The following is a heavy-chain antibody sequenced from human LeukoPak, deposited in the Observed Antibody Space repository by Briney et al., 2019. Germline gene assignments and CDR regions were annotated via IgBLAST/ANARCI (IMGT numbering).Heavy chain of an antibody. Sequence: GGSLRLSCAASGFTFSIYWMSWVRQVPGKGLEWVANIKQDGSEKYYVDSVKGRFTISRGNAKNSLYLQMNSLRAEDTAVYYCARDTAMVHRMDVWGKGTTVTVSS. V-gene: IGHV3-7*01. CDR2: IKQDGSEK. J-gene: IGHJ6*04. CDR3: ARDTAMVHRMDV. D-gene: IGHD5-18*01. CDR1: GFTFSIYW.